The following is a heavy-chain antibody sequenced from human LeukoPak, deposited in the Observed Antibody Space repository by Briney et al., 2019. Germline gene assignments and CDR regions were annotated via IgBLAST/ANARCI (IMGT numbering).Heavy chain of an antibody. J-gene: IGHJ6*02. CDR1: GGTFSSYA. CDR3: ARAPTDYDYVWGSYLRRNYYYYYGIDV. V-gene: IGHV1-69*13. CDR2: IIPIFGTA. D-gene: IGHD3-16*02. Sequence: GASVKVSCKASGGTFSSYAISWVRQAPGQGLEWMGGIIPIFGTANYAQKFQGRVTITADESTSTAYMELSSLRSEDTAVYYCARAPTDYDYVWGSYLRRNYYYYYGIDVWGQGTTVTVSS.